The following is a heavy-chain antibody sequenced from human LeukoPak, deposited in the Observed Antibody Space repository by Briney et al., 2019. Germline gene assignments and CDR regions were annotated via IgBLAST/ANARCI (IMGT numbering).Heavy chain of an antibody. V-gene: IGHV4-4*02. CDR1: GGSISSSNW. Sequence: SETLSLTCAVSGGSISSSNWWSWVRQPPGKGLEWIGEIYHSGSTNYNTSLKSRVTISVDKSKNQFSLKLSSVTAADTAVYYCARETPQQLVRYYYGMDVWGQGTTVTVSS. D-gene: IGHD6-13*01. J-gene: IGHJ6*02. CDR2: IYHSGST. CDR3: ARETPQQLVRYYYGMDV.